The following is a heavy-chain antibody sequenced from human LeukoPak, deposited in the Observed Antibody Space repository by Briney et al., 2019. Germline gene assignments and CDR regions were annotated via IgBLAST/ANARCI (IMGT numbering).Heavy chain of an antibody. J-gene: IGHJ3*01. D-gene: IGHD2-15*01. V-gene: IGHV1-2*06. Sequence: ASVKVSCKTSGYTFSNYYIHWLRQAPGQGLEWMGRINPNTGGANYAQNFQGRVTMTRDTSTSTAYMDLSRLTSGDTAIYYCAITYSNNAFDVWGQGTVVTVSS. CDR3: AITYSNNAFDV. CDR2: INPNTGGA. CDR1: GYTFSNYY.